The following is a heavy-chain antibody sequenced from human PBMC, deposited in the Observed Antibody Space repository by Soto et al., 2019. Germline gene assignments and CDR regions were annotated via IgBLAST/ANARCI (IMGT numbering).Heavy chain of an antibody. CDR3: AKDWYFGSTIFGLMFDY. CDR1: GFTFSSYA. Sequence: GGSLRLSXAASGFTFSSYAMSWVRRAPGKGLEWVSAISGSGGSTNYADSVKGRFTISRDNSKNTLYLQMNSLRAEDTAVYYCAKDWYFGSTIFGLMFDYWGQGTLVTVSS. V-gene: IGHV3-23*01. D-gene: IGHD3-3*01. J-gene: IGHJ4*02. CDR2: ISGSGGST.